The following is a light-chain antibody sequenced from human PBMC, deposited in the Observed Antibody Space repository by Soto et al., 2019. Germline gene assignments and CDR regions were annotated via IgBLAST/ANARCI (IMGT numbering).Light chain of an antibody. CDR2: EVS. J-gene: IGLJ1*01. V-gene: IGLV2-14*01. CDR3: RSYTSDNRSYV. Sequence: QSALTQPASVSGSPGQSITISCTGSSSDVGAYTSFSWYQQHPGKAPKVMIYEVSNRPSGVSNRFSGSKSGNTASLTISGLQAEDEGHYYCRSYTSDNRSYVFGTGTKVTAL. CDR1: SSDVGAYTS.